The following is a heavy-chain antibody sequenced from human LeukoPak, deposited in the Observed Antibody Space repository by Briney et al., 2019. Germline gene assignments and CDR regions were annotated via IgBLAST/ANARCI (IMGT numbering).Heavy chain of an antibody. Sequence: GASVNVSCKASGYTFTSYGISWVRQAPGQGLEWMGWISAYNGNTNYVQKVQDRVTMTTDTSTSTAYMELRSLRSDDTAAYYCARDISTSWYYFDYWGQGTLVTVSS. D-gene: IGHD6-13*01. CDR1: GYTFTSYG. CDR2: ISAYNGNT. V-gene: IGHV1-18*01. CDR3: ARDISTSWYYFDY. J-gene: IGHJ4*02.